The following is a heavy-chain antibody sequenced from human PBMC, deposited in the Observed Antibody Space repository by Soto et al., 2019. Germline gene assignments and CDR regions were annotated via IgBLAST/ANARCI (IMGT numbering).Heavy chain of an antibody. J-gene: IGHJ4*02. D-gene: IGHD3-10*01. V-gene: IGHV4-34*01. CDR2: INHSGST. Sequence: SETLSLTCTVSGGSISSYYWSWIRQPPGKGLEWIGEINHSGSTNYNPSLKSRVTISVDTSKNQFSLKLSSVTAADTAVYYCARTGYYYGSGSYYGYWGQGTLVTVSS. CDR1: GGSISSYY. CDR3: ARTGYYYGSGSYYGY.